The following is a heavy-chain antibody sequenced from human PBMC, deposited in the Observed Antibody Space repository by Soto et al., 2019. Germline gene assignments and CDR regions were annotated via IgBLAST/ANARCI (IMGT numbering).Heavy chain of an antibody. CDR2: TYYRSKWYN. Sequence: PSQTLSLTCAISGDSVSSNSAAWNWVRQSPSRGLEWLGRTYYRSKWYNDYAVSVKSRITINPDTSKNQFSLQLNSVTPEDTAVYYCARDPWLQGYYYYGMDVWGQGTTVTVSS. D-gene: IGHD5-12*01. CDR1: GDSVSSNSAA. J-gene: IGHJ6*02. CDR3: ARDPWLQGYYYYGMDV. V-gene: IGHV6-1*01.